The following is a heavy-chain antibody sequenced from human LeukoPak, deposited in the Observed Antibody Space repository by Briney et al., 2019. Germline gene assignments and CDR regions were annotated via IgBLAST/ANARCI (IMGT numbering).Heavy chain of an antibody. CDR1: GYSFTSYW. CDR2: IYPGDSDT. V-gene: IGHV5-51*01. D-gene: IGHD6-13*01. CDR3: ARSPGSSSLNVYFQH. Sequence: GESLKISCKGSGYSFTSYWIGWVRQMPGKGLEWMGIIYPGDSDTRYCPSFQGQVTISADKSISTAYLQWSSLKASDTAMYYCARSPGSSSLNVYFQHWGQGTLVTVSS. J-gene: IGHJ1*01.